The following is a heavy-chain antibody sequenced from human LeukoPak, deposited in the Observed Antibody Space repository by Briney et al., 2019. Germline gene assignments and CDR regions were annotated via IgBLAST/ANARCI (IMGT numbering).Heavy chain of an antibody. Sequence: GGSLRLSCAASAFTFSRYGMHWVRQAPGKGLEWVAFIRYGGSNKYYADSVNGRFVISRDNSKNTVSLYMNSLRAEDTAVYYCAKDVRAGSWGDYYYYYMDVWGKGTTVTISS. CDR2: IRYGGSNK. CDR3: AKDVRAGSWGDYYYYYMDV. J-gene: IGHJ6*03. D-gene: IGHD1-14*01. V-gene: IGHV3-30*02. CDR1: AFTFSRYG.